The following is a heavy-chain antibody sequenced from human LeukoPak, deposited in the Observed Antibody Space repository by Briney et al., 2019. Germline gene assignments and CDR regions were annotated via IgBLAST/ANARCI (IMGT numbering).Heavy chain of an antibody. V-gene: IGHV4-59*08. D-gene: IGHD3-22*01. CDR3: ARHPENYDSSGYYLPYWYFDL. J-gene: IGHJ2*01. Sequence: SETLSLTCAVYGGSFSGYYWSWIRQPPGKGLEWIGYIYYSGSTCYNPSLKSRVTISVDTSKNQFSLKLSSVTAADTAVYYCARHPENYDSSGYYLPYWYFDLWGRGTLVTVSS. CDR2: IYYSGST. CDR1: GGSFSGYY.